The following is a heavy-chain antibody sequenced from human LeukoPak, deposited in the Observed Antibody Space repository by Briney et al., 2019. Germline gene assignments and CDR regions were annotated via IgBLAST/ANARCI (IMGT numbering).Heavy chain of an antibody. D-gene: IGHD3-22*01. J-gene: IGHJ3*02. CDR2: ISSGSSYI. CDR1: GFTFSDYT. CDR3: ARRGDRSGYSSEIRHDAFDI. Sequence: PGGSLRLSCAASGFTFSDYTMNWVRQAPGKGLEWVSSISSGSSYIYYADSVKGRLTISRDNAKNSLYLQMNSLRAEDTAVYYCARRGDRSGYSSEIRHDAFDIWGQGTMVTVSS. V-gene: IGHV3-21*01.